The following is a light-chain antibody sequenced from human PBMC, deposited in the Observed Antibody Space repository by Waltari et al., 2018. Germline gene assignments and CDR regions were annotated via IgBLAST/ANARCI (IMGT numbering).Light chain of an antibody. V-gene: IGLV2-14*01. CDR1: SSDVGGYNH. Sequence: QSALTQPASVSGSPGQSITISCTGTSSDVGGYNHVSWYQQHPGKAPNLIIYEVSNRPSWVSNRFSGSKSGNTASLTIAGLQAEDEADYYCSSYTSSSSPVVFGGGTKLTVL. J-gene: IGLJ2*01. CDR2: EVS. CDR3: SSYTSSSSPVV.